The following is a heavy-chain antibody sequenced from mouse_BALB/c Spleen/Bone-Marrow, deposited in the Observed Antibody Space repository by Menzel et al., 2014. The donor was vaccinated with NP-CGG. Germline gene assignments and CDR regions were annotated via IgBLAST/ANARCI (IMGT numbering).Heavy chain of an antibody. CDR2: IHPNSGNT. CDR1: GYTFTSSW. Sequence: VQLQQSGSVLVRPGASVKPSCKASGYTFTSSWMHWAKQRPGQGLEWIGEIHPNSGNTNYNEKFKGKATLTVDTSSSTAYVDLSSLTSEDSAVYYCARGGYGNYYFDYWGQGTTLTVSS. V-gene: IGHV1S130*01. J-gene: IGHJ2*01. D-gene: IGHD2-1*01. CDR3: ARGGYGNYYFDY.